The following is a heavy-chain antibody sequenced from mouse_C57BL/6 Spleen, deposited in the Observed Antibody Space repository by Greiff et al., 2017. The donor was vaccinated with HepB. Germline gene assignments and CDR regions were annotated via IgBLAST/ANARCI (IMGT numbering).Heavy chain of an antibody. Sequence: QVQLQQPGAELVRPGSSVKLSCKASGYTFTSYWMHWVKQRPIQGLEWIGNIDPSDSETHYNQKFKDKATLTVDKSSSTAYMQLSSLTSEDSAVYYCANDDYEVPYFAYWGQGTTLTVSS. V-gene: IGHV1-52*01. CDR3: ANDDYEVPYFAY. CDR2: IDPSDSET. CDR1: GYTFTSYW. J-gene: IGHJ2*01. D-gene: IGHD2-4*01.